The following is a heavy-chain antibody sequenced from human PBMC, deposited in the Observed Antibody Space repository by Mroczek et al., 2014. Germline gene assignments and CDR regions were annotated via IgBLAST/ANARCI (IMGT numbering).Heavy chain of an antibody. CDR1: GFAFGNFA. J-gene: IGHJ6*03. CDR3: ARDSVDCRGRTCLLMDV. D-gene: IGHD2-15*01. V-gene: IGHV3-23*04. Sequence: VQLVQSGGDLVQPGESLRLSCATSGFAFGNFAMSWVRQAPGKGLEWVSTITGNAVDTYYADSVKGRFAVSRDDSRNMYLQMNSLRVEDTAVYYCARDSVDCRGRTCLLMDVWGKGTTVTVSS. CDR2: ITGNAVDT.